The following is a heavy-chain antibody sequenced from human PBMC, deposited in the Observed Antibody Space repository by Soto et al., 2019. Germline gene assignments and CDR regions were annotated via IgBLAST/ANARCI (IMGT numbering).Heavy chain of an antibody. CDR1: GHTFTSHR. D-gene: IGHD3-22*01. J-gene: IGHJ4*02. V-gene: IGHV1-18*01. Sequence: ASVKVSCKASGHTFTSHRIRWVRPPPGQGLEWMGWISAYNGNTNYAQKLQGRVTMTTDTSTSTACMGLRSLRSDDTAMYYCSREEDYSGRSGCYYGYWGQGTLVTVSS. CDR3: SREEDYSGRSGCYYGY. CDR2: ISAYNGNT.